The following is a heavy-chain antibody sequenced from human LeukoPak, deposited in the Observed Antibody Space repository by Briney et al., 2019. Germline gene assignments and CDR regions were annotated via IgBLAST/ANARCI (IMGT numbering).Heavy chain of an antibody. D-gene: IGHD3-22*01. Sequence: SETLSLSCTVSGGSISSSSYYWGWIRQPPGKGLEWIGSIYYSGSTYHNPSLKSRVTISVDTSKNQFSLKLSSVTAADTAVYYCARLSPRLAFDYWGQGTLVTVSS. CDR3: ARLSPRLAFDY. J-gene: IGHJ4*02. CDR1: GGSISSSSYY. V-gene: IGHV4-39*01. CDR2: IYYSGST.